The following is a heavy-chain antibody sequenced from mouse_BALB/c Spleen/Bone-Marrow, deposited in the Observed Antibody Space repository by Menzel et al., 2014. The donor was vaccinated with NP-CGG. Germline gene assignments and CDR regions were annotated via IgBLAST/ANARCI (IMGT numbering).Heavy chain of an antibody. D-gene: IGHD2-1*01. Sequence: VQLQQSGAELAKPGASVKMSCKASGYTFTNYWMHWVKQGPGQGLEWIGYINPSTGNTEYNQKFKDKATLTADKSSNTAFMQLSSLTSEDSAVYFCARGNYEAMDYWGQGTSVTVSS. CDR1: GYTFTNYW. CDR2: INPSTGNT. V-gene: IGHV1-7*01. J-gene: IGHJ4*01. CDR3: ARGNYEAMDY.